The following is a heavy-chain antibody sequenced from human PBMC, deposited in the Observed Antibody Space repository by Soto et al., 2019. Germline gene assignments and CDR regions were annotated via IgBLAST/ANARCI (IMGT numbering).Heavy chain of an antibody. CDR3: AREGGYSSSWFN. D-gene: IGHD6-13*01. CDR1: GFTFRDYY. CDR2: ISSTSSDT. V-gene: IGHV3-11*05. J-gene: IGHJ4*02. Sequence: QVQLVESGGGLVKPGGSLRLSCAASGFTFRDYYMSWIRQAPGKGLEWVSYISSTSSDTNYADSVKGRFTISRDNAKNSLYQKMNSLRVDDTAVYYCAREGGYSSSWFNWGQGTLVSVSS.